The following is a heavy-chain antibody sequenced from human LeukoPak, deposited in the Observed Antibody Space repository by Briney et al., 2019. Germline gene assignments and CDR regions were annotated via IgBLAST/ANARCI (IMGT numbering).Heavy chain of an antibody. Sequence: PGGSLRLSCAASGFTFSSYWMSWVRQAPGKGLEWVANIKQDGSEKYYVDSVKGRFTISRDNAKNSLYLQMNSLRAEDTAVYYCARVPFWYSTSCYNLPSSGPFDYWGQGTLVTVSS. D-gene: IGHD2-2*02. CDR1: GFTFSSYW. CDR2: IKQDGSEK. V-gene: IGHV3-7*01. J-gene: IGHJ4*02. CDR3: ARVPFWYSTSCYNLPSSGPFDY.